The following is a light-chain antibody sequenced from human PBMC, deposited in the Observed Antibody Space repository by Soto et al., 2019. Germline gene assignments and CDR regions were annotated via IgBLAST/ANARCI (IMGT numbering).Light chain of an antibody. Sequence: AIRMTQSPSSLSASIGDRVTITCRASHVVSNYLAWYQQKPGKAPKALIYAASFLQSGVPSRFSGSGSGTDFSLTISFLQSEDFATYYCQHYYSYQYTFGQGTKLQMK. V-gene: IGKV1-8*01. CDR1: HVVSNY. CDR3: QHYYSYQYT. J-gene: IGKJ2*01. CDR2: AAS.